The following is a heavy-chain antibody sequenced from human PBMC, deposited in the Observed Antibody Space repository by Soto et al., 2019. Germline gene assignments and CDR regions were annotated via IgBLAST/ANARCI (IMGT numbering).Heavy chain of an antibody. Sequence: EVQLVESGGGLVQPGGSLRLSCAASGFTFSGYWMTWVRQAPGKGLEWVANINQDGGEKYYVDSVKGRFTISRDNAENSLYLQMNSLRAEDTAVYYCARDFPRCATTPFWLGSWGQGTLVTVSS. V-gene: IGHV3-7*01. J-gene: IGHJ4*02. CDR1: GFTFSGYW. D-gene: IGHD3-9*01. CDR2: INQDGGEK. CDR3: ARDFPRCATTPFWLGS.